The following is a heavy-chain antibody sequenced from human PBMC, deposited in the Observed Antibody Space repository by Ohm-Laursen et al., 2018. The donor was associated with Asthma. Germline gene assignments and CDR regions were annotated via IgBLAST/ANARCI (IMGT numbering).Heavy chain of an antibody. D-gene: IGHD4-23*01. CDR3: ARDCAGTVEAREANYYGMDV. CDR2: INPSGGST. J-gene: IGHJ6*02. Sequence: AATVKISCRASGYTFTSYYMHWVRQAPGQGLEWMGIINPSGGSTSYAQKFQGRVTMTRDTSTSTVYMELSSLRSEDTAVYYCARDCAGTVEAREANYYGMDVWGQGTTVTVSS. V-gene: IGHV1-46*01. CDR1: GYTFTSYY.